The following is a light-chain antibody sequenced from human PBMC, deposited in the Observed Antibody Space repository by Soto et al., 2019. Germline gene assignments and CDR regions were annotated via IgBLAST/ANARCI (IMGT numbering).Light chain of an antibody. CDR1: QSISSY. V-gene: IGKV1-39*01. Sequence: DIQMTQSPSSLSASVGDRVTITCRANQSISSYLNWYQQKPGTAPKLLIYAASSLQSGVPSRFSGSGSGTDFTLTISSLQPEDFATYYGQQSYSTPPTFGQGTKLEIK. CDR3: QQSYSTPPT. CDR2: AAS. J-gene: IGKJ2*01.